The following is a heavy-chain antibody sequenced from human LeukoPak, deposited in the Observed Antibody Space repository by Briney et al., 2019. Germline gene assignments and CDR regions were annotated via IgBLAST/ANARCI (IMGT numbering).Heavy chain of an antibody. J-gene: IGHJ4*02. D-gene: IGHD3-10*01. CDR1: GYTFTSYG. V-gene: IGHV1-18*01. Sequence: ASVKVSCKASGYTFTSYGISWVRQAPGEGLEWMGWISAYNGNTNYAQKLQGRVTMTTDTSTSTAYMELRSLRSDDTAVYYCAREGYYGSGSAYYFDYWGQGTLVTVSS. CDR2: ISAYNGNT. CDR3: AREGYYGSGSAYYFDY.